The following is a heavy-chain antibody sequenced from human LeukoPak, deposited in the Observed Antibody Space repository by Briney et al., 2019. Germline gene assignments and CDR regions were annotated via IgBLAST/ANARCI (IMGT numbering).Heavy chain of an antibody. CDR2: INPHSGGT. CDR1: GYRFTGYY. Sequence: ASLKASCKASGYRFTGYYIHWVRQAPGQGLEWMGWINPHSGGTKFAQKFQGRVTMTRDTSITTTYMAVSRLRSDDAAVYYCAREYYDILTGSLDYWGQGTLVTVSS. D-gene: IGHD3-9*01. V-gene: IGHV1-2*02. J-gene: IGHJ4*02. CDR3: AREYYDILTGSLDY.